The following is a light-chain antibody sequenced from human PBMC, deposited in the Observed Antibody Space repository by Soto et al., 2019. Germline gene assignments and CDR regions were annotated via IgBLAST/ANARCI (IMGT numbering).Light chain of an antibody. CDR1: SSDVGAYNY. J-gene: IGLJ7*01. V-gene: IGLV2-14*01. Sequence: QSVLTQPASVSGSPGQSITISCTGTSSDVGAYNYVSWYQHHPGEAPKLMIYEVSNRPSGVSNRFSGSKSGNTASLTISGLQAEDEADYHCSSYTTSNTCVFGTGTQLTVL. CDR3: SSYTTSNTCV. CDR2: EVS.